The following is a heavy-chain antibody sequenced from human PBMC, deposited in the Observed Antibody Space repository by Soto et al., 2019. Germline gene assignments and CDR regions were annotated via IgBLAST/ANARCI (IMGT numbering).Heavy chain of an antibody. J-gene: IGHJ6*03. V-gene: IGHV4-59*08. Sequence: PSETLSLTCSVSGGSISGHYWSWVRQTPGKGLEWIGYMYYSGSTNYNPSLKSRVTISVDTSKNHFSLRLTSVTAADTAVYYCARGPDDDLIWNYYYMDVWGKGTTVTVSS. CDR3: ARGPDDDLIWNYYYMDV. CDR2: MYYSGST. D-gene: IGHD3-3*01. CDR1: GGSISGHY.